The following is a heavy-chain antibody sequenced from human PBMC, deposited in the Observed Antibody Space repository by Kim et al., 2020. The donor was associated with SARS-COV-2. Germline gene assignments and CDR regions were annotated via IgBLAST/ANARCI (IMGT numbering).Heavy chain of an antibody. CDR1: GFTFSSYG. CDR3: AKNLDYDILTGYGY. J-gene: IGHJ4*02. D-gene: IGHD3-9*01. CDR2: ISYDGSNK. Sequence: GGSLRLSCAASGFTFSSYGMHWVRQAPGKGLEWVAVISYDGSNKYYADSVKGRFTISRDNSKNTLYLQMNSLRAEDTAVYYCAKNLDYDILTGYGYWGQG. V-gene: IGHV3-30*18.